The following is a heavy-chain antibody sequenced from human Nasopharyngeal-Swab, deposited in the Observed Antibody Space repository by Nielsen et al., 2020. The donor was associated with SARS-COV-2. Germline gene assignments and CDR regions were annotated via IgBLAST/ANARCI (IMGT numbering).Heavy chain of an antibody. Sequence: ESLKISCAASDFTFSNAWMNWIRQAPGKGLEWVGRIKSKSDGGTKDYAAPVKGRFTISRDDSKNTVYLQMNRLETEDAAVYYCTSHTKQQLAPLVWGRGTTVTVSS. CDR3: TSHTKQQLAPLV. CDR2: IKSKSDGGTK. D-gene: IGHD6-13*01. CDR1: DFTFSNAW. V-gene: IGHV3-15*07. J-gene: IGHJ6*04.